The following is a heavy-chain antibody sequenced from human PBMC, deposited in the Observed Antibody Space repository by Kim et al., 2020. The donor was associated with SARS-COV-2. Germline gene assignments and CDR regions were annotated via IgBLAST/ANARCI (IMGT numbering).Heavy chain of an antibody. D-gene: IGHD2-2*01. CDR3: ATVDCSSTSCYGAYYYYGMDV. J-gene: IGHJ6*02. V-gene: IGHV1-24*01. CDR1: GYTLTELS. CDR2: FDPEDGET. Sequence: ASVKVSCKVSGYTLTELSMHWVRQAPGKGLEWMGGFDPEDGETIYAQKFQGRVTMTEDTSTDTAYMELSSLRSEDTAVYYCATVDCSSTSCYGAYYYYGMDVWGQGTTVTVSS.